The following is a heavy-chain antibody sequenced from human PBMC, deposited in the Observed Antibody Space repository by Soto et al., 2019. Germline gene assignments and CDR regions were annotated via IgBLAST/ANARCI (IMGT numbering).Heavy chain of an antibody. CDR2: ISAYNGNT. CDR3: ARLPTTYYYDSSGYWYYFDY. D-gene: IGHD3-22*01. V-gene: IGHV1-18*01. J-gene: IGHJ4*01. Sequence: ASVKVSCKASGYTLTSYGISWVRQAPGQGLEWMGWISAYNGNTNYAQKLQGRVTMTTDTSTSTAYMELRSLRSDDTAVYYCARLPTTYYYDSSGYWYYFDYWG. CDR1: GYTLTSYG.